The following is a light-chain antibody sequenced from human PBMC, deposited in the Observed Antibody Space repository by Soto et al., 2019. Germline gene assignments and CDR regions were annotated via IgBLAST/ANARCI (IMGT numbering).Light chain of an antibody. Sequence: IVLTQSPATLSLSPGEGATLSCRASQSIFSPSLAWYQQIPGQAPRLLIYSTSTRATGVPDRFSGSGSGTDFTLTSRRLEPGDFAVYYCQHFGNSQYTFGQGTKLEIK. CDR3: QHFGNSQYT. V-gene: IGKV3-20*01. CDR1: QSIFSPS. CDR2: STS. J-gene: IGKJ2*01.